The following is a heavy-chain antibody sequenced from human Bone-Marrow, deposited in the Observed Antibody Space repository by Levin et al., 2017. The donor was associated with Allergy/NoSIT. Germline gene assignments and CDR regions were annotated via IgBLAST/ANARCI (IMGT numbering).Heavy chain of an antibody. J-gene: IGHJ5*02. D-gene: IGHD1-14*01. CDR3: ARNSASGFDL. Sequence: GASVKVSCKASGYTFISYYMYWVRQAPGQGLEWLGMIKPSGGSTSNAQKFQGRVTMTGDTSTTTAYMELTSLRSEDTAVYYCARNSASGFDLWGQGTLVTVSS. CDR2: IKPSGGST. V-gene: IGHV1-46*01. CDR1: GYTFISYY.